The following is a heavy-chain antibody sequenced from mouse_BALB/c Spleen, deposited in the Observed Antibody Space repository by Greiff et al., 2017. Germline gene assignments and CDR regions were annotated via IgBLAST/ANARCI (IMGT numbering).Heavy chain of an antibody. CDR2: ISDGGSYT. CDR1: GFTFSDYY. D-gene: IGHD2-14*01. V-gene: IGHV5-4*02. CDR3: ARDSGYAWFAY. Sequence: EVKVVESGGGLVKPGGSLKLSCAASGFTFSDYYMYWVRQTPEKRLEWVATISDGGSYTYYPDSVKGRFTISRDKAKNNLYLQMSSLKSEDTAMYYCARDSGYAWFAYWGQGTLVTVSA. J-gene: IGHJ3*01.